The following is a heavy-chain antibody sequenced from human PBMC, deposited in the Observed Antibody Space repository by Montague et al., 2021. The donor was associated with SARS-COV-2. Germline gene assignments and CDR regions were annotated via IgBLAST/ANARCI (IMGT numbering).Heavy chain of an antibody. CDR1: GGSISSGTW. CDR3: ARLSSDIGGYFWFDP. Sequence: SETLSLTCAVSGGSISSGTWWTWVRQPPGEGLEWIGEISHSGGTNYNPSLKSRVTISVDKSKNQFSLNLNSVTAADTAVHYCARLSSDIGGYFWFDPWGQGTLVSVSS. D-gene: IGHD1-26*01. CDR2: ISHSGGT. J-gene: IGHJ5*02. V-gene: IGHV4-4*02.